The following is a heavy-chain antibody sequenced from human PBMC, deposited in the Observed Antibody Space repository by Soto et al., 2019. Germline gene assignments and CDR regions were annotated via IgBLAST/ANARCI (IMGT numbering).Heavy chain of an antibody. V-gene: IGHV1-46*01. CDR2: INPSGGST. CDR1: GYTFTSYY. CDR3: TSRYLEHCFSSGCSAPYDY. J-gene: IGHJ4*02. Sequence: ASVKVSCKASGYTFTSYYMHWVRQAPGQGLEWMGIINPSGGSTSYAQKFQGRVTMTRDTSTSTVYMKLSSLRPEDTAVYYCTSRYLEHCFSSGCSAPYDYWGQGALVTVSS. D-gene: IGHD1-20*01.